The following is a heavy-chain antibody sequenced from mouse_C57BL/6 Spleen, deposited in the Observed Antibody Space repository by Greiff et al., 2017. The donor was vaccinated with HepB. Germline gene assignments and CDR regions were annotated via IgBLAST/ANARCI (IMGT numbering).Heavy chain of an antibody. CDR1: GYTFTSYW. D-gene: IGHD2-5*01. V-gene: IGHV1-74*01. CDR2: IHPSDSDT. Sequence: QVQLQQPGAELVKPGASVKVSCKASGYTFTSYWMHWVKQRPGQGLEWIGRIHPSDSDTNYNQKFKGKVTLTVDKSSSTAYMQLSSLTSEDTAVYYCAMGSNYEGCYAMDYWGQGTSVTVSS. CDR3: AMGSNYEGCYAMDY. J-gene: IGHJ4*01.